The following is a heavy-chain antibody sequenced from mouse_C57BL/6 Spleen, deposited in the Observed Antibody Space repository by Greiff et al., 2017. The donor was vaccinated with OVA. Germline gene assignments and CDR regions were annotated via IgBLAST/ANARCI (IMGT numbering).Heavy chain of an antibody. CDR1: GYSITSGYY. CDR2: ISYDGSN. Sequence: EVQLQESGPGLVKPSQSLSLTCSVTGYSITSGYYWNWIRQFPGNKLEWMGYISYDGSNNYNPSLKNRISITRDTSKNQFFLKLKSVTTEDTATYYCARSDYYGSSYPYYFDYWGQGTTLTVSS. J-gene: IGHJ2*01. CDR3: ARSDYYGSSYPYYFDY. D-gene: IGHD1-1*01. V-gene: IGHV3-6*01.